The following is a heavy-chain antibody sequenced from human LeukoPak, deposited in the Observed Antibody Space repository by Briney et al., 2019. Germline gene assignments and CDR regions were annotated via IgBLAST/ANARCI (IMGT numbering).Heavy chain of an antibody. CDR3: ARTSSGWYFYFDY. D-gene: IGHD6-19*01. J-gene: IGHJ4*02. CDR2: ISSSSSYI. Sequence: GGSLRLSCAASGFTFSSYSMNWVRQAPGEGLEWVSSISSSSSYIYYADSVKGRYTISRDNAKNSLYLQMNSLRAEDTAVYYCARTSSGWYFYFDYWGQGTLVTVSS. V-gene: IGHV3-21*01. CDR1: GFTFSSYS.